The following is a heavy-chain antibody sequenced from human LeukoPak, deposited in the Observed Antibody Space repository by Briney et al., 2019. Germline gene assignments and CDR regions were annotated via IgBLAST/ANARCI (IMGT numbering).Heavy chain of an antibody. D-gene: IGHD4-17*01. Sequence: ASVKVSCKASGYTFTGYYMHWARQAPGQGLEWMGWINPNSGGTNYAQKFQGRVTMTRDTSISTAYMELSRLRSDDTAVYYCARSGGDYPNYYYYMDVWGKGTTVTVSS. CDR1: GYTFTGYY. J-gene: IGHJ6*03. CDR3: ARSGGDYPNYYYYMDV. CDR2: INPNSGGT. V-gene: IGHV1-2*02.